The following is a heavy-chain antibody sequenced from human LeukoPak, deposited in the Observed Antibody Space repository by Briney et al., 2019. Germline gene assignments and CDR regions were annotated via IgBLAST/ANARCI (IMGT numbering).Heavy chain of an antibody. D-gene: IGHD6-25*01. Sequence: PGGSLRLSCVASGFTFSSYWMTWVRQAPGKGLECVANIKEDVSQKYYVDSVKGRFTISRDNAKNSLYLQMNSMRAEDTAVYYCARDLTAADYWGQGTLVTVSS. V-gene: IGHV3-7*01. CDR3: ARDLTAADY. CDR2: IKEDVSQK. J-gene: IGHJ4*02. CDR1: GFTFSSYW.